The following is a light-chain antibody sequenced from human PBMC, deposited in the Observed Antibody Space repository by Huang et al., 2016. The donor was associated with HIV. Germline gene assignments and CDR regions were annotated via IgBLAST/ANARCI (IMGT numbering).Light chain of an antibody. CDR1: QSISSSY. CDR2: GAS. J-gene: IGKJ2*01. V-gene: IGKV3-20*01. CDR3: QHYGNSLYT. Sequence: EIVLTQSPGTLSLSPGERATLSCRASQSISSSYLAWYLQKPGQAPRLIIYGASNRAAGVQDRFSGSGSGTDFTLTISRLEPEDFAIYYCQHYGNSLYTFGQGTKLEIK.